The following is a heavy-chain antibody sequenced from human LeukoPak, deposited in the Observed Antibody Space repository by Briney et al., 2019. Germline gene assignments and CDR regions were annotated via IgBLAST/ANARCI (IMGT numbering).Heavy chain of an antibody. V-gene: IGHV1-46*01. CDR2: TYPRDGST. CDR3: ARDQEAFDY. J-gene: IGHJ4*02. Sequence: EALVKVSCKASGYSFTSNYIHWVRQAPGQGLEWMGMTYPRDGSTSYAQKFQGRVTVTRDTSTSTVHMELSGLRSEDTAVYYCARDQEAFDYWGQGTLVTVSS. CDR1: GYSFTSNY.